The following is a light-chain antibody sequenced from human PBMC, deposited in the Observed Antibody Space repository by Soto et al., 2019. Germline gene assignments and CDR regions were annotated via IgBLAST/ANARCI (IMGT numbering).Light chain of an antibody. CDR2: AAS. CDR3: QQYGSSPAWA. CDR1: QTISSTY. Sequence: ELVMTQSPVTRSVSPGYRAPLSLRAIQTISSTYLASYQQKPGQAPRLLIYAASTRATGIPDRFSGSGSGTDFTLTISRLEPEDFAVYYCQQYGSSPAWAFGQGTKVDIK. V-gene: IGKV3-20*01. J-gene: IGKJ1*01.